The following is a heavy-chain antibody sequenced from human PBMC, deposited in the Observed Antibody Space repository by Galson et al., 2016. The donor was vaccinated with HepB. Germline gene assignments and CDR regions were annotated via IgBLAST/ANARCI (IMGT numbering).Heavy chain of an antibody. CDR1: GFSFRSNW. CDR2: IKWDESEK. V-gene: IGHV3-7*03. J-gene: IGHJ4*02. CDR3: ARSAMTRGAPLGYFDY. Sequence: SLRLSCAASGFSFRSNWMSWVRQAPGKGLEWVASIKWDESEKYYVESVKGRFTISRDNAKYSLYLQMNSLRAEDTAVYYCARSAMTRGAPLGYFDYWGQGILVTVSS. D-gene: IGHD3-10*01.